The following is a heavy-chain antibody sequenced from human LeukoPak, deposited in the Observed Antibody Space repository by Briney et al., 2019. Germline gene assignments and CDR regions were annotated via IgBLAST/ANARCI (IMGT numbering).Heavy chain of an antibody. CDR1: GGSISSSSYY. D-gene: IGHD2-15*01. CDR3: ARRVGYCSGGSCYSLLFDY. Sequence: SETLSLTCTVSGGSISSSSYYWGWIRQPPGKGLEWIGSIYYSGSTYYNPSLKSRVTISVDTSKNQFSLKLSSVTAADTAVYYCARRVGYCSGGSCYSLLFDYWGQGTLVTVSS. CDR2: IYYSGST. J-gene: IGHJ4*02. V-gene: IGHV4-39*07.